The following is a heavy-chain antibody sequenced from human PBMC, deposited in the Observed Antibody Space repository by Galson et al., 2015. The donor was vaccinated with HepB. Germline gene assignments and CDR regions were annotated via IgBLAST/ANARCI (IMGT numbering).Heavy chain of an antibody. J-gene: IGHJ3*01. D-gene: IGHD1-26*01. CDR3: AKSIVGANREDAFDA. V-gene: IGHV6-1*01. CDR1: GDSVSTNTAA. CDR2: TYYRSQWYK. Sequence: CAISGDSVSTNTAAWNWIRQSPSRGLEWLGKTYYRSQWYKNYAVSVKSRIVINIDTSKNQFSLHLNSVTPEDTAVYFCAKSIVGANREDAFDAWGQGTKVTGSS.